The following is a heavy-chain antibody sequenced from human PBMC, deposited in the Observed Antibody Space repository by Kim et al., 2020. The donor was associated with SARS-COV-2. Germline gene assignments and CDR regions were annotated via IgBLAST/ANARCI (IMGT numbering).Heavy chain of an antibody. CDR3: ARDLGSELWWGWFDF. J-gene: IGHJ5*01. D-gene: IGHD2-21*01. V-gene: IGHV3-7*01. Sequence: VDSVKGRFTISRDNAKNSVYLQMNSLRAEDTAVYYCARDLGSELWWGWFDFWGQGALVTVSS.